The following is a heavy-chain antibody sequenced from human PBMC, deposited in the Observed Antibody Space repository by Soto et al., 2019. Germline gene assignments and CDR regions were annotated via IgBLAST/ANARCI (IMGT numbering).Heavy chain of an antibody. J-gene: IGHJ6*02. Sequence: TLSLTCTVSGGSISSYYWSWIRQPPGKGLEWIGYIYYSGSTNYNPSLKSRVTISVDTSKNQFSLKLSSVTAADTAVYYCARHLQYRGYYYYGMDVWGQGTTVTSP. CDR2: IYYSGST. CDR1: GGSISSYY. D-gene: IGHD4-4*01. V-gene: IGHV4-59*01. CDR3: ARHLQYRGYYYYGMDV.